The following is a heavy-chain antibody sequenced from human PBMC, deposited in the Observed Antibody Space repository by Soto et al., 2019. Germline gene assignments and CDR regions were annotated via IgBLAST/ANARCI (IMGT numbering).Heavy chain of an antibody. D-gene: IGHD1-1*01. CDR1: SGSISSRNW. CDR3: ATQTYSYNWHH. Sequence: QVQLQESGPGLVKPSGTLSLTCGVSSGSISSRNWWSWVRQPPGKGLEWIGEISHSGRTNYNPSLESRVTMSVDKYRNQFYLKLNFVTAADTAVYYCATQTYSYNWHHWGQGTLVTVSS. CDR2: ISHSGRT. V-gene: IGHV4-4*02. J-gene: IGHJ5*02.